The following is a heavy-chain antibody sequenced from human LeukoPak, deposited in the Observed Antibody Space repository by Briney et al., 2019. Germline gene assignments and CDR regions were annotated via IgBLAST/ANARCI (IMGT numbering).Heavy chain of an antibody. Sequence: RASVKVSCKASGYTFTDYYMHWVRQAPGQGLEWMGWINPNSGNTGYAQKFQGRVTMTRNTSISTAYMELSSLRSEDTAVYYCARMSGFQIDYWGQGTLVTVSS. CDR3: ARMSGFQIDY. V-gene: IGHV1-8*02. J-gene: IGHJ4*02. D-gene: IGHD3-3*01. CDR2: INPNSGNT. CDR1: GYTFTDYY.